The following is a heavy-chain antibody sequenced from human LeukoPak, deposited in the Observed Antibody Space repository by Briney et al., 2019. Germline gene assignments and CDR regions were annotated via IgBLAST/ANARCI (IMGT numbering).Heavy chain of an antibody. CDR3: AGRIIAARPHYYYMDV. CDR1: GGSLSSYY. CDR2: IYTSGST. Sequence: SETLSLTCTVSGGSLSSYYWSWIRQPPGKGLEWIGYIYTSGSTNYNPSLKSRVTISVDTSKNQFSVKLSSVTAADTAVYYCAGRIIAARPHYYYMDVWGKGTTVTVSS. D-gene: IGHD6-6*01. V-gene: IGHV4-4*09. J-gene: IGHJ6*03.